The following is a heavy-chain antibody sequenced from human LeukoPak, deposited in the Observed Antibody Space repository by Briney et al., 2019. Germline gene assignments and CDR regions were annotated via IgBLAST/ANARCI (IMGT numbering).Heavy chain of an antibody. CDR3: ASGGLYCSGGSCYSGYYFDY. J-gene: IGHJ4*02. CDR2: IYYSGST. Sequence: KSSETLSLTCTVSGGSISSYYWSWIRRPPGKGLEWIGYIYYSGSTNYNPSLKSRVTISVDTSKNQFSLKLSSVTAADTAVYYCASGGLYCSGGSCYSGYYFDYWGQGTLVTVSS. V-gene: IGHV4-59*01. CDR1: GGSISSYY. D-gene: IGHD2-15*01.